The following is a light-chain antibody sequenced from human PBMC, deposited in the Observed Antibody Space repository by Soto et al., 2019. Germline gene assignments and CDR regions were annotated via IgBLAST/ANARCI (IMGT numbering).Light chain of an antibody. J-gene: IGKJ2*01. V-gene: IGKV3-11*01. Sequence: EIVLTQSPATLSLSPGERATLSCRASQSVSSYLAWYQQKPGQAPRLLIYDASNRATGIPARFSGSGSGTDFTLTISSLEPEDFAVYYCQQRSNSPPMYTFRQVTKLEIK. CDR3: QQRSNSPPMYT. CDR2: DAS. CDR1: QSVSSY.